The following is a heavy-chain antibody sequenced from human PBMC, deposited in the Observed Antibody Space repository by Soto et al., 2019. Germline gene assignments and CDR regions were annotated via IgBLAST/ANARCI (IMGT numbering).Heavy chain of an antibody. CDR1: AYTFTSYG. J-gene: IGHJ5*02. D-gene: IGHD3-16*01. Sequence: ASVKVSCEASAYTFTSYGSSCVRQAPGQGLEWMGGMNPNSVNTGYAQKFQGRVTMTRNTSISTAYMELSSLRSEDTAVYYCARKNYVFWFGLNWFDPWGQGTLVTLSS. V-gene: IGHV1-8*02. CDR3: ARKNYVFWFGLNWFDP. CDR2: MNPNSVNT.